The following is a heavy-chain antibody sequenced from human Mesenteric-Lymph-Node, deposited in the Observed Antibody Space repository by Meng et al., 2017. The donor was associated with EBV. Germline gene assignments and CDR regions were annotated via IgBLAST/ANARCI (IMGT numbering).Heavy chain of an antibody. V-gene: IGHV4-61*01. CDR3: ASAPTDYSHSRGEFDY. D-gene: IGHD3-22*01. CDR1: GGSVNSDKYY. J-gene: IGHJ4*02. Sequence: QVQPQGSGPRLVKPSETLSLTCTVSGGSVNSDKYYWSWIRQPPGKGLEWIGYVYNSENTNYNPSLKSRVTISVESSKNQFSLNLTSVTAADTAVYYCASAPTDYSHSRGEFDYWGQGTLVTVSS. CDR2: VYNSENT.